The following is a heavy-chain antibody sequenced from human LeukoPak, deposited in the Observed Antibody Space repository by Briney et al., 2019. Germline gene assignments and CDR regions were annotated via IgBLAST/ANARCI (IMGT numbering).Heavy chain of an antibody. CDR1: GGSFSGYY. Sequence: SETLSLTCAVYGGSFSGYYWSWIRQPPGKGLEWIGEINHSGSTNYNPSLKSRVTISVDTSKNQFSLKLSSVTAADTAVYYCAREVANYYDSSGYLSWGQGTLVTVSS. J-gene: IGHJ5*02. D-gene: IGHD3-22*01. CDR3: AREVANYYDSSGYLS. V-gene: IGHV4-34*01. CDR2: INHSGST.